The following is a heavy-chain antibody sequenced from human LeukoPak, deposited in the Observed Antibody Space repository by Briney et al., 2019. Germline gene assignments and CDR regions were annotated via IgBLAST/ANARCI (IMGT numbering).Heavy chain of an antibody. CDR1: GFTFSSYA. D-gene: IGHD3-3*01. CDR3: AREMDFWSGYSFDY. V-gene: IGHV3-11*01. J-gene: IGHJ4*02. Sequence: GGSLRLSCAASGFTFSSYAMSWIRQAPGKGLEWVSYISSSGSTIYYADSVKGRFTISRDNAKNSLYLQMNSLRAEDTAVYYCAREMDFWSGYSFDYWGQGTLVTVSS. CDR2: ISSSGSTI.